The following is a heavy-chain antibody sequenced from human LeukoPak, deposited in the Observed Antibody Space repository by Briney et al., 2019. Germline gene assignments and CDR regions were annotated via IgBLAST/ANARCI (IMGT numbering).Heavy chain of an antibody. J-gene: IGHJ3*01. V-gene: IGHV3-7*01. Sequence: GGSLRLSCTASEFTFSSHQMSWVRQAPGKGLVWVAKITQDGSEKYYMDSVKGRFIISRDNGKNSLYLQRNNLCAEDTAVYYCARDWRQDNAFDLWGQGTMVTVSS. CDR2: ITQDGSEK. D-gene: IGHD2-15*01. CDR1: EFTFSSHQ. CDR3: ARDWRQDNAFDL.